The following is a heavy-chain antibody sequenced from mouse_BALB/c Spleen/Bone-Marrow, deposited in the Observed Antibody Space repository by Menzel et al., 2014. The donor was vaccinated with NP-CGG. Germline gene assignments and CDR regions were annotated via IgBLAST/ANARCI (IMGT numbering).Heavy chain of an antibody. V-gene: IGHV5-17*02. CDR2: ISSGSSTI. Sequence: EVKVEESGGGLVQPGGSRKLSCAASGFTFSSFGMHWVRQAPEKGLEWVAYISSGSSTIYYADTVKGRFTISRDNPKNTLFLQMTSLRSEDTAMYYCGRGDYWGQGTTLTVSS. CDR3: GRGDY. J-gene: IGHJ2*01. CDR1: GFTFSSFG.